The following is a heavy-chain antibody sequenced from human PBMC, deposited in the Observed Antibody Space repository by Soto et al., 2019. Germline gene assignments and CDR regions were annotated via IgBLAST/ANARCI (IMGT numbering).Heavy chain of an antibody. CDR1: GVSIRTTSYY. V-gene: IGHV4-39*01. J-gene: IGHJ4*02. Sequence: SETLSLTCSVSGVSIRTTSYYWGWIRQTPGKGLEWIGTIYYSGETYYNPSLGSRVTISIDTSKNHFSLNLTSVTAADTAIYYCARHGSFWSQGALVTVSS. CDR2: IYYSGET. D-gene: IGHD3-16*02. CDR3: ARHGSF.